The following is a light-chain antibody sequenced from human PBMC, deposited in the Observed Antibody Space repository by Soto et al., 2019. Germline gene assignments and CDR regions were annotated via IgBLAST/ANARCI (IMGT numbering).Light chain of an antibody. Sequence: IVLTQSPVTLSLSPLERATLSCRSIQSVSSRFLAWYQQKPGQAPRLLMYGASSRATGIPDRFSGTGSGTDFTLTIRRLEPEDFAVYYCKQYGRSPLTFGGGIXVEIK. J-gene: IGKJ4*01. CDR3: KQYGRSPLT. CDR1: QSVSSRF. CDR2: GAS. V-gene: IGKV3-20*01.